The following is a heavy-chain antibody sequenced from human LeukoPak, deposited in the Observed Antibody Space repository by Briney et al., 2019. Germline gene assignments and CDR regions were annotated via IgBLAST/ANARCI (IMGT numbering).Heavy chain of an antibody. CDR3: ARAGYCSSTSCYLGY. CDR1: GGTFSSYA. Sequence: ASVKVSCKASGGTFSSYAISWVRQAPGQGLEWMGGIFPIFGTANYAQKFQGRVTITTDESTSTAYMELSSLRSEDTAVYYCARAGYCSSTSCYLGYWGQGTLVTVSS. D-gene: IGHD2-2*03. V-gene: IGHV1-69*05. J-gene: IGHJ4*02. CDR2: IFPIFGTA.